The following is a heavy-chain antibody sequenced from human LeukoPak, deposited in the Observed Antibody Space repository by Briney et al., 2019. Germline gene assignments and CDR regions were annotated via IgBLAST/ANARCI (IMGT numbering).Heavy chain of an antibody. CDR1: GGSISSGGYY. CDR3: ARGGNGYNG. CDR2: INHSGST. V-gene: IGHV4-39*07. D-gene: IGHD5-24*01. Sequence: SETLSLTCTVSGGSISSGGYYWSWIRQPPGKGLEWIGEINHSGSTNYNPSLKSRVTISVDTSKNQFSLKLSSVTAADTAVYYCARGGNGYNGWGQGTLVTVSS. J-gene: IGHJ4*02.